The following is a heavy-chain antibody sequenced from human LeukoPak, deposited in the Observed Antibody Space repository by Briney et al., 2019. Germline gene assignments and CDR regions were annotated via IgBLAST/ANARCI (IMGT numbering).Heavy chain of an antibody. J-gene: IGHJ3*02. CDR2: ISGSGGST. Sequence: GGSLRLSCAASGFTFSSYAMSWVRQAPGKGLEWVSAISGSGGSTYYADSVKGRFTISRDNSKNTLYLQMNSLRAEDTAVYYCAKDHGGTMIVVVITTPDAFDIWGQGTMVTVSS. CDR3: AKDHGGTMIVVVITTPDAFDI. CDR1: GFTFSSYA. D-gene: IGHD3-22*01. V-gene: IGHV3-23*01.